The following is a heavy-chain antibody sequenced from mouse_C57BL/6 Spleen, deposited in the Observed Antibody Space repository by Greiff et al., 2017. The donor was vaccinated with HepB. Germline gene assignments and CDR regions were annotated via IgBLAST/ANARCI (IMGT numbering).Heavy chain of an antibody. J-gene: IGHJ4*01. CDR2: ISYDGSN. V-gene: IGHV3-6*01. CDR3: ARDGAMDY. Sequence: ESGPGLVKPSQSLSLTCSVTGYSITSGYYWNWIRQFPGNKLEWMGYISYDGSNNYNPSLKNRISITRDTSKNQFVLKLNSVTTEDTATYYCARDGAMDYWGQGTSVTVAS. CDR1: GYSITSGYY.